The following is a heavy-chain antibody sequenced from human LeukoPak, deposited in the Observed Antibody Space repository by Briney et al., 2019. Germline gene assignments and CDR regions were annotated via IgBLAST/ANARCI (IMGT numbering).Heavy chain of an antibody. Sequence: GGSLRLSCAASGFTFSSYGMHWVRQAPGKGLEWVAFIRYDGSNKYYADSVKGRFTISRDNAKNSLYLQMNSLRAEDTAVYYCARDQGGSYSYWGQGTLVTVSS. D-gene: IGHD1-26*01. CDR2: IRYDGSNK. J-gene: IGHJ4*02. CDR1: GFTFSSYG. V-gene: IGHV3-30*02. CDR3: ARDQGGSYSY.